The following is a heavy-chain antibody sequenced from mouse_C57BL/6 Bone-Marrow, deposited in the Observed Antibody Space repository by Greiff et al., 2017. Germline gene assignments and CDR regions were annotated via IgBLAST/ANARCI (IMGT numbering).Heavy chain of an antibody. J-gene: IGHJ1*03. V-gene: IGHV1-18*01. D-gene: IGHD2-5*01. CDR1: GYTFTDYN. Sequence: EVQLQQSGPELVKPGASVKIPCKASGYTFTDYNMDWVKQSHGKSLEWIGDINPNNGGTIYNQKFKGKATLTVDKSSSTAYMELRSLTSEDTAVYYCARGTIVTPWYFDVWGTGTTVTVSS. CDR2: INPNNGGT. CDR3: ARGTIVTPWYFDV.